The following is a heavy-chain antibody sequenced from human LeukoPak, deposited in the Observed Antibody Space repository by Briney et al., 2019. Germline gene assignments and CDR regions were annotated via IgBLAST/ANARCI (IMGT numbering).Heavy chain of an antibody. CDR3: ATSGTRGVINGH. CDR2: IKQDGSET. CDR1: GLTFSNYW. D-gene: IGHD3-10*01. J-gene: IGHJ4*02. V-gene: IGHV3-7*03. Sequence: RGSLRLSCAASGLTFSNYWMDWVRQAPGKGLEWVANIKQDGSETYYVDSVKGRFTISRDNAKKSLYLQMNSLRVEDTAVYYCATSGTRGVINGHWGQGTLVTVSS.